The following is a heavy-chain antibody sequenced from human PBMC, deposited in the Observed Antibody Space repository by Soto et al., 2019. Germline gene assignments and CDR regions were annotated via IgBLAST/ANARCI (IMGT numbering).Heavy chain of an antibody. CDR2: TYYRSKWYN. V-gene: IGHV6-1*01. CDR3: ARDLSGFFQH. CDR1: GDSVFSHSAA. J-gene: IGHJ1*01. Sequence: SQTLSLTCAISGDSVFSHSAAWNWTRQSPSRGLEWLGRTYYRSKWYNDYAGSVRSRITINPDTSKNQFSLHLNSVTPDDTAVYYCARDLSGFFQHWGLGTLVTVPQ. D-gene: IGHD3-3*02.